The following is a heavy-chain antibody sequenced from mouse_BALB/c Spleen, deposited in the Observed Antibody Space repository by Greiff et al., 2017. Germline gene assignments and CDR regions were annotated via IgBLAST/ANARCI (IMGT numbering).Heavy chain of an antibody. J-gene: IGHJ1*01. Sequence: QVQLQQSGAELVRPGSSVKISCKASGYAFSSYWMNWVKQRPGQGLEWIGQIDPGDGDTNYNGKFKGKATLTADKSSSTAYMQLSSLTSEDSAVYFCAGRGTNWYFDVWGAGTTVTVSS. CDR1: GYAFSSYW. CDR2: IDPGDGDT. CDR3: AGRGTNWYFDV. D-gene: IGHD3-1*01. V-gene: IGHV1-80*01.